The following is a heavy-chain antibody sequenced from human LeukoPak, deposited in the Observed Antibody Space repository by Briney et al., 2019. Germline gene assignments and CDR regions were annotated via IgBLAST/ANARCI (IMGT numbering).Heavy chain of an antibody. CDR2: INPSGGST. Sequence: ASVKVSCKASGYTFTSYYMHWVRQAPGQGLEWMGIINPSGGSTSYAQKFQGRVTMTRDTSTSTVYMEPSSLRSEDTAVYYCARTPPEMVVISGPNWYFDLWGRGTLVTVSS. CDR1: GYTFTSYY. V-gene: IGHV1-46*01. D-gene: IGHD5-24*01. CDR3: ARTPPEMVVISGPNWYFDL. J-gene: IGHJ2*01.